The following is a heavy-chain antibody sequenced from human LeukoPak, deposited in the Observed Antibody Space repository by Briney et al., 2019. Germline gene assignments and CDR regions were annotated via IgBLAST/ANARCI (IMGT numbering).Heavy chain of an antibody. V-gene: IGHV3-66*04. CDR2: IRGDRST. J-gene: IGHJ4*02. Sequence: RGSLRLSCAASGFTVSSTSIIWVRQAPGKGLECVSYIRGDRSTEYAEYVKGRFTISRDDSKNTVYLQMNSLRVEDTSVYYCARRRGGYGDGDFDYWGQGTLVTVSS. D-gene: IGHD4-17*01. CDR1: GFTVSSTS. CDR3: ARRRGGYGDGDFDY.